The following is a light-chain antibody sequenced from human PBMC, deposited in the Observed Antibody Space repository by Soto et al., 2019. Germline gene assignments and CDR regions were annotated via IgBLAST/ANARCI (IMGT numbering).Light chain of an antibody. CDR3: AAWDDSLNGGV. Sequence: QSVLTQPPSASGTPGQRVTISCSGSSSNIGSNTINWYQQLPGTAPKLLIYSNNQRPSGVPDRFSGSKSGTSASLAISGLQSEDEAKYYCAAWDDSLNGGVFGGGTKVTV. CDR1: SSNIGSNT. CDR2: SNN. J-gene: IGLJ3*02. V-gene: IGLV1-44*01.